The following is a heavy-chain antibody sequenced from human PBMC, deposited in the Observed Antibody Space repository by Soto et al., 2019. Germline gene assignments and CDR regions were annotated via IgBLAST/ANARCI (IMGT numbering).Heavy chain of an antibody. D-gene: IGHD6-13*01. J-gene: IGHJ6*02. V-gene: IGHV4-34*01. Sequence: PSETLSLTCAVYGGSFSGYYWSWIRQPPGKGLEWIGEINHRGSTNYNPSLKSRVTISQDTSKNQFSLKLTSVTAADTAVYSCTRAYSKQVPPHCGMLVWYPGTSLTV. CDR3: TRAYSKQVPPHCGMLV. CDR1: GGSFSGYY. CDR2: INHRGST.